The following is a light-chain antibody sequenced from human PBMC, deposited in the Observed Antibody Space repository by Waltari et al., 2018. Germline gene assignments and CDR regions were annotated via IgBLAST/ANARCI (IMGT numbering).Light chain of an antibody. V-gene: IGLV1-40*01. CDR1: SSNIGSTYD. J-gene: IGLJ1*01. Sequence: SVLTQPPSVSGAPGQRVTISCTGSSSNIGSTYDVHWYQQVPGTAPKLLIFLTTNRPAGVPDRFSGSKSGASASLAITGLQAEDEADYYCQSYDSLSGYVFGTGTKVTVL. CDR2: LTT. CDR3: QSYDSLSGYV.